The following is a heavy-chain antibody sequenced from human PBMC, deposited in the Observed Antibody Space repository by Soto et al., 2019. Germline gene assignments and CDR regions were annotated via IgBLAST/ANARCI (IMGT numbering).Heavy chain of an antibody. CDR1: GGSISSSPYY. Sequence: QLQLQESGPGLVEPSETLSLTCTVSGGSISSSPYYWAWIRQPPGKGLQWIGNIYYNGNTFYNPSLKSRVAISIDTSKNHVSLRLSSVTASDTAVYYCARHGPLTNNWNQLNCWGQGTLVTVSS. V-gene: IGHV4-39*01. CDR3: ARHGPLTNNWNQLNC. D-gene: IGHD1-1*01. CDR2: IYYNGNT. J-gene: IGHJ4*02.